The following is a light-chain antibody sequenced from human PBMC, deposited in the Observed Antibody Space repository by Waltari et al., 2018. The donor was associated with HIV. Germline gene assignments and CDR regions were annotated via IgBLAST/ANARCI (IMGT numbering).Light chain of an antibody. J-gene: IGKJ2*01. CDR1: QDICVY. CDR3: QQYKSYPPT. Sequence: DIQTTQSPSSLSASVGDRVTFTCRASQDICVYLAWLQQYPAKTPKPLLSTASSLQGGVPSRFSGSGSGTDFTLTISSLQPEDFATYYCQQYKSYPPTFGQGIRMEIK. V-gene: IGKV1-16*01. CDR2: TAS.